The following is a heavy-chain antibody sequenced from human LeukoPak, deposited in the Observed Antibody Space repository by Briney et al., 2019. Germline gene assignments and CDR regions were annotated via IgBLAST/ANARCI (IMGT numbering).Heavy chain of an antibody. V-gene: IGHV1-2*02. CDR1: GYTFTGYY. Sequence: ASVKVSCMASGYTFTGYYMHWVRQAPGQGPEWMGWINPNSGGTNYAQKFQGRVTMTRDTSISTAYMELSRLRSDDTAVYYCATSELRRLDAFDIWGQGTLVTVSS. CDR2: INPNSGGT. CDR3: ATSELRRLDAFDI. D-gene: IGHD1-26*01. J-gene: IGHJ3*02.